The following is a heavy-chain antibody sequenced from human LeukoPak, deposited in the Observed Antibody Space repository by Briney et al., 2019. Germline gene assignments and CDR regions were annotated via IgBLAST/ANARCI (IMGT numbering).Heavy chain of an antibody. Sequence: GASVKVSCKVSGYTLTELSMHWVRQAPGKGLEWMGGFDPEDGETIYAQKFQGRVTMTEDTSTDTAYMELSSLRSEDTAVYYCASHPPMPHRGQLPPRGLVFDYWGQGTLVTVSS. CDR2: FDPEDGET. V-gene: IGHV1-24*01. D-gene: IGHD2-2*01. CDR3: ASHPPMPHRGQLPPRGLVFDY. J-gene: IGHJ4*02. CDR1: GYTLTELS.